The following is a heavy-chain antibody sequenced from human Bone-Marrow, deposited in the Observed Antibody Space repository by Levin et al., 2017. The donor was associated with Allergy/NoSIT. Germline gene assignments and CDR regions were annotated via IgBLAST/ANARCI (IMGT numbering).Heavy chain of an antibody. CDR2: ISSTGST. V-gene: IGHV4-59*01. CDR1: VASITDYF. CDR3: ARSKVVAVAELFEDWYFDL. J-gene: IGHJ2*01. Sequence: TSETLSLTCTVSVASITDYFWSWIRQSPGKGLEYIGYISSTGSTNYNPSLKSRVTMSVDTSKNHFSLKLTSVSAADTALYFCARSKVVAVAELFEDWYFDLWGPGILVTVSS. D-gene: IGHD2-15*01.